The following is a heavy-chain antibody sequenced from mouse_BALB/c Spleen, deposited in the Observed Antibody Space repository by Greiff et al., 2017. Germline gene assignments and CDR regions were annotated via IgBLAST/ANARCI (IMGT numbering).Heavy chain of an antibody. V-gene: IGHV3-2*02. CDR3: AKIYYDGSSYFDD. CDR1: GYSITSDYA. D-gene: IGHD1-1*01. J-gene: IGHJ2*01. Sequence: EVQLQQSGPGLVKPSQSLSLTCTVTGYSITSDYAWYWIRQFPGNKLEWMGYISYSGSTSYNPSLKSRISITRDTSKNQFFLQLNSVTTEDTATYYCAKIYYDGSSYFDDWGQGTTLTVSS. CDR2: ISYSGST.